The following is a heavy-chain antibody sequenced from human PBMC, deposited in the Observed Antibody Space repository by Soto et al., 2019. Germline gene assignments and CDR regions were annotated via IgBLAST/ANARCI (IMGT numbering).Heavy chain of an antibody. Sequence: SETLSLTCAVYGGSFSGYYWSWIRQPPGKGLEWIGEINHSGSTNYNPSLKSRVTISVDTSKNQFSLKLSSVTAADTAVYYCASPTDYYDSSGYPNHYNYWGQGTTVTFSS. D-gene: IGHD3-22*01. CDR1: GGSFSGYY. CDR3: ASPTDYYDSSGYPNHYNY. J-gene: IGHJ4*02. CDR2: INHSGST. V-gene: IGHV4-34*01.